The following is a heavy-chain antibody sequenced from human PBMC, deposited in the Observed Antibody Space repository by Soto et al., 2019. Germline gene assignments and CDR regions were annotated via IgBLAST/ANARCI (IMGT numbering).Heavy chain of an antibody. Sequence: PSETLSLTCAVYGGSFSGYYWHWIRQPPGTGLEWSGEIDHSGYTNYNPSLKSRVTISVDTSKNQFSLRLTSVTAADTAVYYCARVRDWFDPWGQGTLVTVS. D-gene: IGHD3-3*01. CDR2: IDHSGYT. J-gene: IGHJ5*02. CDR3: ARVRDWFDP. V-gene: IGHV4-34*01. CDR1: GGSFSGYY.